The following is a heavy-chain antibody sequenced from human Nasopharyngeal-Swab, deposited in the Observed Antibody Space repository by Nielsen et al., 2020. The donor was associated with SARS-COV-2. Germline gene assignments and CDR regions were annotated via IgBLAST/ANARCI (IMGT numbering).Heavy chain of an antibody. CDR1: GFNFNYYS. V-gene: IGHV3-73*01. J-gene: IGHJ4*02. CDR2: IGDKDHNYAT. CDR3: TTDFYFDY. Sequence: GESLKISCAASGFNFNYYSMNWVRQASGKGLEWVGRIGDKDHNYATTYGASVQGRFTISRDDSKNTAFLQMDGLKTEDTALYYCTTDFYFDYWGQGTLVTVSS.